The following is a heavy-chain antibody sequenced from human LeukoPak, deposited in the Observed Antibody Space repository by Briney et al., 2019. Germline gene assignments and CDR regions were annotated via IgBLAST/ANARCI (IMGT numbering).Heavy chain of an antibody. CDR3: ARDDNSAFDI. CDR2: IYYSGST. D-gene: IGHD1-1*01. J-gene: IGHJ3*02. CDR1: GGSISSYY. V-gene: IGHV4-59*01. Sequence: PSETLSLTCTVSGGSISSYYWSWIRQPPGKGLEWIGYIYYSGSTNYNPSLKSRVTISVDTSKNQFSLKPSSVTAADTAVYYCARDDNSAFDIWGQGTMVTVSS.